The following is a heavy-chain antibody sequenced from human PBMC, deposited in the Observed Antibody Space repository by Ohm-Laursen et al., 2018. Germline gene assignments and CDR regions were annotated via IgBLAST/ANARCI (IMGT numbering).Heavy chain of an antibody. D-gene: IGHD3-10*01. Sequence: ASVKVSCKASGYTFTGYYMHWVRQAPGQGLEWMGWINPNSGGTNYAQKFQGRVTMTRDTSTSTAYMDVRGLRSDDTAVYYCARGDTYGFDYWGQGTLVTVSS. V-gene: IGHV1-2*02. CDR3: ARGDTYGFDY. CDR1: GYTFTGYY. J-gene: IGHJ4*02. CDR2: INPNSGGT.